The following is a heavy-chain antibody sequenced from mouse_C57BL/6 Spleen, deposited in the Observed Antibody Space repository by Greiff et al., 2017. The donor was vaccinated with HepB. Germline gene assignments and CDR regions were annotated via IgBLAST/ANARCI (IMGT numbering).Heavy chain of an antibody. CDR3: ARDRGLRVYYFDY. Sequence: DVQLQESGGGLVKPGGSLKLSCAASGFTFSSYAMSWVRQTPEKRLEWVATISDGGSYTYYPDNVKGRFTISRDNAKNNLYLQMSHLKSEDTAMYYCARDRGLRVYYFDYWGQGTTLTVSS. CDR1: GFTFSSYA. CDR2: ISDGGSYT. J-gene: IGHJ2*01. V-gene: IGHV5-4*01. D-gene: IGHD1-1*01.